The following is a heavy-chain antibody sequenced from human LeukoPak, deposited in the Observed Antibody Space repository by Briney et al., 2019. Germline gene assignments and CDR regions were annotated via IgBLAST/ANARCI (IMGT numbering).Heavy chain of an antibody. V-gene: IGHV4-61*02. D-gene: IGHD3-10*01. CDR1: GGSISSGSYY. J-gene: IGHJ6*03. CDR2: IYTSGST. CDR3: ARDRWETDYYGSGSYHYYYYMDV. Sequence: SQTLSLTCTVSGGSISSGSYYWSWIRQPAGKGLEWIGRIYTSGSTNYNPSLKSRVTISVDTSKNQFSLKLSSVTAADTAVYYCARDRWETDYYGSGSYHYYYYMDVWGKGTTLTISS.